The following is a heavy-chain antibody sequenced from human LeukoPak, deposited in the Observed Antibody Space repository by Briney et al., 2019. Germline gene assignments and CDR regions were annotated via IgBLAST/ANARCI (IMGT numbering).Heavy chain of an antibody. Sequence: GGSLRLSCTTSGFTFADYAMSWFRQAPGKGLEWVGFIRSKSNGGTKHYAASVEGRFTISRDDSNSIAYLQMNSLKTEDTAVYYCVRDYRYAGHGSVYWGQGTLVTVSS. D-gene: IGHD5-12*01. V-gene: IGHV3-49*03. J-gene: IGHJ4*02. CDR2: IRSKSNGGTK. CDR1: GFTFADYA. CDR3: VRDYRYAGHGSVY.